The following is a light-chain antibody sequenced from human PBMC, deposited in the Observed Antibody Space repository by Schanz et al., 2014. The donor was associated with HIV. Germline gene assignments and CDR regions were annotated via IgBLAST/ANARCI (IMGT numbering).Light chain of an antibody. CDR3: ATWDISRNGPV. CDR1: SSDVGGYNY. J-gene: IGLJ2*01. Sequence: QSALTQPASVSGSPGQSITISCTGTSSDVGGYNYVSWYQQHPGKAPKLMIYDVSNRPSGVPDRYSGSKSGTSASLAITGLQSEDEADYFCATWDISRNGPVFGGGTKLTVL. CDR2: DVS. V-gene: IGLV2-14*01.